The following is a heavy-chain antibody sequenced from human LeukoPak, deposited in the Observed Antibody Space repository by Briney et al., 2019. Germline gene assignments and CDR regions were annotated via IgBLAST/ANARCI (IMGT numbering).Heavy chain of an antibody. CDR3: ARGDPAAGHNAFDI. D-gene: IGHD6-13*01. CDR1: GGSISSSSYY. Sequence: SETLSLTCTVSGGSISSSSYYWGWIRQPAGERLEWIGRLHTSGSSNYNPSLKSRATMSLDTSKNQFSLTLSSVTAADTAVYYCARGDPAAGHNAFDIWGQGTMVTVSS. CDR2: LHTSGSS. J-gene: IGHJ3*02. V-gene: IGHV4-61*02.